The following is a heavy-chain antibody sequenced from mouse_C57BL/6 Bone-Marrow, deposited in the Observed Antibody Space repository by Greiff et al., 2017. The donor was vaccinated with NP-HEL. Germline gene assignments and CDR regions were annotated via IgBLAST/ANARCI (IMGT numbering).Heavy chain of an antibody. V-gene: IGHV1-19*01. J-gene: IGHJ3*01. D-gene: IGHD2-3*01. CDR2: INPYNGGT. Sequence: VQLKESGPVLVKPGASVKMSCKASGYTFTDYYMNWVKQSHGKSLEWIGVINPYNGGTSYNQKFKGKATLTVDKSSSTAYMELNSLTSEDSAVYYCARFYDGYLAWFAYWGQGTLVTVSA. CDR1: GYTFTDYY. CDR3: ARFYDGYLAWFAY.